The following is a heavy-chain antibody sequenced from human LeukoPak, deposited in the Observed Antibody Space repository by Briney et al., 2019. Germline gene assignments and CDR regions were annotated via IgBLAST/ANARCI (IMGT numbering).Heavy chain of an antibody. CDR2: FDPEDGET. D-gene: IGHD2-15*01. CDR3: ATNDPYCSGGSCTPYYYYYMDV. Sequence: ASVKVSCKVSGYTLTELSMHWVRQAPGKGLEWMGGFDPEDGETIYAQKFQGRVTMTEHTSTDTAYMELSSLRSEDTAVYYCATNDPYCSGGSCTPYYYYYMDVWGKGTTVTVSS. J-gene: IGHJ6*03. V-gene: IGHV1-24*01. CDR1: GYTLTELS.